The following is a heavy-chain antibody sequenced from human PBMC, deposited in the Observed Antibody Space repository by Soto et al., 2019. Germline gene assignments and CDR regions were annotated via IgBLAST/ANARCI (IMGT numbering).Heavy chain of an antibody. CDR2: MSHSGGT. J-gene: IGHJ3*02. CDR1: GGFVSSGSYY. Sequence: ETLSLTCAVYGGFVSSGSYYWSWIRQPPEKGLEWIGEMSHSGGTHFNPSLKSRVIISVDTSKNQFSLKMSSVTAADTALYYCARVERGTATTVVDAFDIWGPGTMVTVSS. CDR3: ARVERGTATTVVDAFDI. V-gene: IGHV4-61*01. D-gene: IGHD1-1*01.